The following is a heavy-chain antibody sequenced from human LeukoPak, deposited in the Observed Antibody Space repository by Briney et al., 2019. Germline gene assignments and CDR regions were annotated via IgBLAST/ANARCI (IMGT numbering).Heavy chain of an antibody. J-gene: IGHJ2*01. V-gene: IGHV4-59*01. CDR2: IYYGGST. CDR3: ARYQGDRGYYDSSAIRYFDL. CDR1: GGSISSYY. D-gene: IGHD3-22*01. Sequence: SETLSLTCTVSGGSISSYYWSWIRQPPGKGLEWIGYIYYGGSTNYNPSLKSRVTISVDTSKNQFSLKLSSVTAADTAVYYCARYQGDRGYYDSSAIRYFDLWGRGTLVTVSS.